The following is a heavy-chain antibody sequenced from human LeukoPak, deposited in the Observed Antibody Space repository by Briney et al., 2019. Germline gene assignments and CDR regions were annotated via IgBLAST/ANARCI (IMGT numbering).Heavy chain of an antibody. CDR1: GFTFSDFA. Sequence: GGSLRLSCAASGFTFSDFAMHWVRQAPGKGLEWVALISHDGSIPYYADSVKGRFTVSRDNSKNTLYLQMNSLRPEDTAVYYCVRETPLVVVAATPFDYWGQGTLVTVSS. D-gene: IGHD2-15*01. CDR3: VRETPLVVVAATPFDY. J-gene: IGHJ4*02. V-gene: IGHV3-30-3*01. CDR2: ISHDGSIP.